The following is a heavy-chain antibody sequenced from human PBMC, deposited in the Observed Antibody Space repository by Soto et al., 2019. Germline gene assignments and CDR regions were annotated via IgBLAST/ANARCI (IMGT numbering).Heavy chain of an antibody. V-gene: IGHV3-33*01. CDR3: ARAYDTSGYPYFDY. D-gene: IGHD3-22*01. J-gene: IGHJ4*02. CDR2: TWFDGSNK. Sequence: GGSLRLSCAASGFTLSRYGMHWVRQAPGKGLEWVAVTWFDGSNKNYADSVKGRFTVSKDNSKNTLYLQMDGLGAEDTAVYYCARAYDTSGYPYFDYWGQGTLVTVSS. CDR1: GFTLSRYG.